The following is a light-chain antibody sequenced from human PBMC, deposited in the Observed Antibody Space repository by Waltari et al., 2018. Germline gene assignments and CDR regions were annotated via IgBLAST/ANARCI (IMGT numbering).Light chain of an antibody. J-gene: IGKJ1*01. CDR1: QRISNY. V-gene: IGKV1-39*01. CDR3: QQTYSPPRT. Sequence: DIQMTQSPSSLSASAGDRVTITCRASQRISNYLNWYQQKPGKAPHLLIYAASSLQSGVPARFSGSGSGTEFTIIINSLQPEDFATYCCQQTYSPPRTFGQGTKVEVK. CDR2: AAS.